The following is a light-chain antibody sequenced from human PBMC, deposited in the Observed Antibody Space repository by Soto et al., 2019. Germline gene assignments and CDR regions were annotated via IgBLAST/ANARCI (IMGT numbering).Light chain of an antibody. CDR3: QQRRNWRSWT. Sequence: EIVLTQSPATLSLSPGERATLSCRASQSVSSYLAWYQQKPGQAPRLLIYDASNRATGIPARFSGSGSGTDFTLTISSLEPEDFAVYYCQQRRNWRSWTLGQGTKVDI. J-gene: IGKJ1*01. CDR1: QSVSSY. CDR2: DAS. V-gene: IGKV3-11*01.